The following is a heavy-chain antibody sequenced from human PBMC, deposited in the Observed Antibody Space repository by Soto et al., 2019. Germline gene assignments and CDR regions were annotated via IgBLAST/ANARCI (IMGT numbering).Heavy chain of an antibody. D-gene: IGHD3-22*01. V-gene: IGHV1-18*01. CDR2: FNFYNGNT. J-gene: IGHJ5*02. CDR1: GYTFTSYG. CDR3: ARAEDYYTSSDQYNWFDP. Sequence: ASVKVSCKASGYTFTSYGITWVRQAPGQGLEWIGWFNFYNGNTDYAQKFQGRVTLTTDTSTSTAFMDLRSLRSDDTAVYYCARAEDYYTSSDQYNWFDPWGQGTLVTVSS.